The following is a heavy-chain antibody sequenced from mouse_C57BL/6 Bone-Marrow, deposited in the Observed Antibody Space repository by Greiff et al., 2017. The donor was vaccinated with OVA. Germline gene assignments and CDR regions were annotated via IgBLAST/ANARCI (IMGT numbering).Heavy chain of an antibody. V-gene: IGHV2-9*01. D-gene: IGHD2-1*01. CDR3: AKRDYGNLYYAMDY. J-gene: IGHJ4*01. CDR1: GFSLTSYG. Sequence: VKLVESGPGLVAPSQSLSITCTVSGFSLTSYGVDWVRQPPGKGLEWLGVIWGGGSTNYNSAPMSRLSISKDNSKSQVFLKMNSLQTDDTAMYYCAKRDYGNLYYAMDYWGQGTSVTVSS. CDR2: IWGGGST.